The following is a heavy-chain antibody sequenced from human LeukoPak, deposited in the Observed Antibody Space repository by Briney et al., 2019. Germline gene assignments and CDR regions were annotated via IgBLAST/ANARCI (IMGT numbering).Heavy chain of an antibody. CDR3: ARDTPSRRDGYDFDY. Sequence: SVKVSCKASGYTFTSYGISWVRQAPGQGLEWMGWISGYNGNTNYAQELQGRVTMTTDTSTSAAYMELRSLRSDDTAVYYCARDTPSRRDGYDFDYWGQGTLVTVSS. CDR2: ISGYNGNT. V-gene: IGHV1-18*01. CDR1: GYTFTSYG. J-gene: IGHJ4*02. D-gene: IGHD5-24*01.